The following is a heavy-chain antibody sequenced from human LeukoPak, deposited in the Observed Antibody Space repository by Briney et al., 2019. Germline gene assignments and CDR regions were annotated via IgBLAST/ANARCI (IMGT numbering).Heavy chain of an antibody. CDR1: GGSIRSYY. CDR2: VHTSGST. Sequence: PSETLSLTCTVSGGSIRSYYWSWIRQPPGKGLEWIAYVHTSGSTDYNPSLKSRVTISVDTSKNQFSLKLSSVTAADTAVYYCARVIAAAAFDIWGQGTMVTVSS. J-gene: IGHJ3*02. D-gene: IGHD6-13*01. CDR3: ARVIAAAAFDI. V-gene: IGHV4-4*08.